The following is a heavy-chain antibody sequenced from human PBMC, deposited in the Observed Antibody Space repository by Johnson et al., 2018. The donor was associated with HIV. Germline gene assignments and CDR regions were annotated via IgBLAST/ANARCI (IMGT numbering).Heavy chain of an antibody. V-gene: IGHV3-48*04. CDR3: ARGGAYCGGDCNAFDI. Sequence: EVQLVESGGGVVQPGRSLRLSCAASGFTFSSSAMHWVRQAPGKGLEWVSYISSSGSTIYYADSVKGRFTISRDNAKNSLYLQMNSLRAEDTAVYYCARGGAYCGGDCNAFDIWGQGTMVTVSS. D-gene: IGHD2-21*02. CDR1: GFTFSSSA. J-gene: IGHJ3*02. CDR2: ISSSGSTI.